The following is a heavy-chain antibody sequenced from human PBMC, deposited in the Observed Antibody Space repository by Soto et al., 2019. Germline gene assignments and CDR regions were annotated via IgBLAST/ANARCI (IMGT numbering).Heavy chain of an antibody. CDR3: GTGPGNYYYYGMDV. CDR1: GFTFSSYS. V-gene: IGHV3-21*01. J-gene: IGHJ6*02. CDR2: ISSSSSYI. D-gene: IGHD1-1*01. Sequence: PGGSLRLSCAASGFTFSSYSMNWVRQAPGKGLEWVSSISSSSSYIYYADSVKGRFTISRDNAKNSLYLQMNSLRAEDTAVYYCGTGPGNYYYYGMDVWGQGTTVTVSS.